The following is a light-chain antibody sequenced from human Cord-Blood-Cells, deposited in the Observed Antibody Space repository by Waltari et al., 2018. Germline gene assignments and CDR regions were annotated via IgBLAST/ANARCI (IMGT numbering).Light chain of an antibody. Sequence: LSPGERATLSCRASQSVSSYLAWYQQKPGQAPRLLIYDASNRATGIPARFSGSGSGTDFTLTISSLEPEDFAVYYCQQRGNWPPITFGQGTRLEIK. V-gene: IGKV3-11*01. CDR2: DAS. CDR3: QQRGNWPPIT. J-gene: IGKJ5*01. CDR1: QSVSSY.